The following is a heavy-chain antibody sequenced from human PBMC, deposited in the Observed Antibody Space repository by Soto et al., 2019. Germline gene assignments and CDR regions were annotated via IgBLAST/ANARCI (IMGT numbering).Heavy chain of an antibody. V-gene: IGHV3-48*03. CDR1: GFNFIGYG. CDR3: ARDEQYYYDSSGYRYYYGMDV. D-gene: IGHD3-22*01. CDR2: ISSSGSTI. J-gene: IGHJ6*02. Sequence: GGLLIISCAAAGFNFIGYGVKWVRQAPGKWLERVSYISSSGSTIYYADSVKGRFTISRDNAKNSLYLQMNSLRAEDTAVYYCARDEQYYYDSSGYRYYYGMDVWGQGTTVTVSS.